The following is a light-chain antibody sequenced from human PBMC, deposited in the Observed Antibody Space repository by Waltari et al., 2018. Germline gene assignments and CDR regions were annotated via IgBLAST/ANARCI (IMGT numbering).Light chain of an antibody. Sequence: DIQMTKSPSSLSASAGDRVPITCRASQGISTYLNWYQQKPGKAPKRLIYAASSLESGVPSRFSGSGSGTDFTLTISSLQPEDFATYYCLQYNSNPWTFGQGTKVEIK. CDR3: LQYNSNPWT. V-gene: IGKV1-17*01. J-gene: IGKJ1*01. CDR2: AAS. CDR1: QGISTY.